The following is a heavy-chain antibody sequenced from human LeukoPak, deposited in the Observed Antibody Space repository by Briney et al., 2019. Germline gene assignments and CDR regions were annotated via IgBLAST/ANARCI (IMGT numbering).Heavy chain of an antibody. CDR3: AKDSLPRYSSSWYVD. J-gene: IGHJ4*02. CDR1: GFTFDDYA. CDR2: ISWNSGSI. V-gene: IGHV3-9*03. D-gene: IGHD6-13*01. Sequence: GGSLRLSCAASGFTFDDYAMHWDRQAPGKGLEWVSGISWNSGSIGYADSVKGRFTISRDNAKNCLYLQMNSLRAEDMALYYCAKDSLPRYSSSWYVDWGQGTLVTVSS.